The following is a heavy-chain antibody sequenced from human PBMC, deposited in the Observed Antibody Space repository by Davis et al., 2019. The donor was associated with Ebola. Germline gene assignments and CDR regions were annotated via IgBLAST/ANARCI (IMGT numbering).Heavy chain of an antibody. D-gene: IGHD5-12*01. CDR2: IYHSGST. CDR1: GYSISSGYY. Sequence: MPSETLSLTCTVTGYSISSGYYWGWIQQPPGKGLEWIGSIYHSGSTYYNPSLKSRVTISVDTSKNQFSLKLNSVTAADTAVYYCARHFWVVATSHFDYWGQGTLVTVSS. J-gene: IGHJ4*02. V-gene: IGHV4-38-2*02. CDR3: ARHFWVVATSHFDY.